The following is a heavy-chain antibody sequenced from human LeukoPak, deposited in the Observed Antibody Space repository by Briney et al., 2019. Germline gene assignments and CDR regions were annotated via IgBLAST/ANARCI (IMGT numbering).Heavy chain of an antibody. J-gene: IGHJ3*02. Sequence: GESLKISCKGSGYSFTSYWIGWVRQMPGKGLEWMGIIYPGDSDTRYSPSFQGQVTISADKSISTAYLQWSSLKASDTAMYYCASYDYYDSRSPDAFDIWGQGTMDTVSS. CDR1: GYSFTSYW. D-gene: IGHD3-22*01. CDR3: ASYDYYDSRSPDAFDI. V-gene: IGHV5-51*01. CDR2: IYPGDSDT.